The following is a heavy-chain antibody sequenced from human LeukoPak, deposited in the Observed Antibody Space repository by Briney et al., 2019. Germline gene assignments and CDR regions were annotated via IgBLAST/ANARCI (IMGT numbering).Heavy chain of an antibody. V-gene: IGHV4-59*01. D-gene: IGHD6-13*01. CDR1: GDSISSYF. CDR2: IYYSGTT. J-gene: IGHJ4*02. CDR3: ARGAAAVGRIYFDY. Sequence: SETLSLTCTISGDSISSYFWSWIRQPPEKGLEWIGYIYYSGTTNYNPSLKSRVTISVDTSKNQFSLKLSSVTAADTAVYYCARGAAAVGRIYFDYWGQGTLVTVSS.